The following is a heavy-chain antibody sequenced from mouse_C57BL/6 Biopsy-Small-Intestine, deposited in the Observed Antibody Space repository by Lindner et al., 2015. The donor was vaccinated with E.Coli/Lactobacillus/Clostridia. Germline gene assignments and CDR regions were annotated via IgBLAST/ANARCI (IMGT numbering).Heavy chain of an antibody. D-gene: IGHD4-1*01. J-gene: IGHJ3*01. CDR2: INPSTGDT. CDR1: GYSFTAYY. CDR3: ARKWKLGFPY. Sequence: VQLQESGPELVKPGTSVKISCKASGYSFTAYYMHWVKQSPEKSLEWIGEINPSTGDTTYNQKFKAKATLTVDKSSSTANMQLKSLTSEDSAVYYCARKWKLGFPYWGQGTLVTVSA. V-gene: IGHV1-42*01.